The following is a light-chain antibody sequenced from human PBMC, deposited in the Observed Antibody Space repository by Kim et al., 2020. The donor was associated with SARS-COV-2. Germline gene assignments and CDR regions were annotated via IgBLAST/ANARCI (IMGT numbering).Light chain of an antibody. J-gene: IGKJ2*01. CDR3: QQYNGYHPT. Sequence: DIQMTQSPSTLSASVGDRVTINCRASESISTWLAWYQQKPGKAPKLLIYKASSLQSGVPSRFSGSGSGTEFTLTINSLQPDDFATYYCQQYNGYHPTFGQGTKLEI. CDR2: KAS. V-gene: IGKV1-5*03. CDR1: ESISTW.